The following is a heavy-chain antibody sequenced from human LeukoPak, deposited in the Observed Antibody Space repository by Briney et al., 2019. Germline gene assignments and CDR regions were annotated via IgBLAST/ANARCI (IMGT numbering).Heavy chain of an antibody. CDR3: AARPGIVGATTFDY. D-gene: IGHD1-26*01. J-gene: IGHJ4*02. CDR2: FDPEDGET. V-gene: IGHV1-24*01. CDR1: GYTLTELS. Sequence: ASVKVSCKVSGYTLTELSMHWVRQAPGKGLEWMGGFDPEDGETIYAQKFQGRVTMTEDTSTDTAYMELSSLRSEDTAVYYCAARPGIVGATTFDYWGQGTLVTVSS.